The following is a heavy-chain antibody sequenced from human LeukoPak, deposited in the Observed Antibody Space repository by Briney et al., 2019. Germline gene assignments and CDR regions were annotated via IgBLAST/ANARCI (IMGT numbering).Heavy chain of an antibody. V-gene: IGHV1-8*01. Sequence: ASVKVSCKASGYTFTGYDINWVRQATGQGLEWMGWMNPNSGNTGYAQKFQGRVTMTRNTSISTAYMELSSLRSEDTAVYYCARIDYGDYVSGFWGQGTLVTVSS. CDR1: GYTFTGYD. J-gene: IGHJ4*02. CDR2: MNPNSGNT. CDR3: ARIDYGDYVSGF. D-gene: IGHD4-17*01.